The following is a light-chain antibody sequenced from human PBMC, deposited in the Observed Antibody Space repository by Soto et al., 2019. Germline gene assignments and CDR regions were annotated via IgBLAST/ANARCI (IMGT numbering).Light chain of an antibody. CDR1: QSVSSN. CDR3: QQYNNWPLT. Sequence: EIVMTQSPATLSVSPGDRATLSSRANQSVSSNLAWFQQKPGQAPWLLIYGASTRATGIPARFSGSGSGTEFTLTIDSLQSEDFAVYYCQQYNNWPLTFGGGTKVEIK. J-gene: IGKJ4*01. V-gene: IGKV3-15*01. CDR2: GAS.